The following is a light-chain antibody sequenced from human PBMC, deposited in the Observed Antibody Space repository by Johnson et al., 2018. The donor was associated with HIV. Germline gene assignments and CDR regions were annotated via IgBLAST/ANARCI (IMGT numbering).Light chain of an antibody. V-gene: IGLV1-51*01. Sequence: QSVLTQPPSVSAAPGQKVTISCSGSSSNIGNNYVSWYQQLPRTAPKLLIYDNNKRPSGIPDRFSGSKSGTSATLGLHGLQNGDEADYSWRQWDSSLSAYVFGTGTKFTFL. CDR2: DNN. J-gene: IGLJ1*01. CDR3: RQWDSSLSAYV. CDR1: SSNIGNNY.